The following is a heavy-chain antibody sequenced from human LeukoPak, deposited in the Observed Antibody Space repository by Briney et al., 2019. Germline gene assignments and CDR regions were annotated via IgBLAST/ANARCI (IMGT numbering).Heavy chain of an antibody. CDR3: ARGDLNSAGVFQH. J-gene: IGHJ1*01. D-gene: IGHD2/OR15-2a*01. CDR2: ISTYSRYT. CDR1: GFPFSDYY. V-gene: IGHV3-11*06. Sequence: GSLRLSCAASGFPFSDYYMSWIRQAPGKGLEWVSYISTYSRYTSYAESVTGRFTISRDNAKKSLYLQMNSLRAEDTAVYYCARGDLNSAGVFQHWGQGTLVTVSS.